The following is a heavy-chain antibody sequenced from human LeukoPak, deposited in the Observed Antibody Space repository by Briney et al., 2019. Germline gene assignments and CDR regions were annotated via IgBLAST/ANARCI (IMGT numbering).Heavy chain of an antibody. CDR3: ARIDGGSFNTDYFDY. CDR1: GGSFSGYY. V-gene: IGHV4-34*01. D-gene: IGHD2-15*01. J-gene: IGHJ4*02. CDR2: INHSGST. Sequence: PSETLSLTCAVYGGSFSGYYWSWIRQPPGKGLEWIGEINHSGSTNYNPSLKSRVTISVDTSKNQFSLKLSSVTAADTAVYYCARIDGGSFNTDYFDYWGQGTLVTVSS.